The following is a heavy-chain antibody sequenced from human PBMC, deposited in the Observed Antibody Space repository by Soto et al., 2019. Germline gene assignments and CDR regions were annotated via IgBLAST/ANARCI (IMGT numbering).Heavy chain of an antibody. V-gene: IGHV1-3*01. D-gene: IGHD1-1*01. Sequence: ASVKVSCKASGYTFTSYAMHWVRQAPGQRLEWMGWINAGNGNTKYSQKFEGRVTITRDKSGRTAYMELSSLRSEDTAVYYCARDPPITTVGYYYYMDVWGKGTTVTVSS. CDR2: INAGNGNT. J-gene: IGHJ6*03. CDR1: GYTFTSYA. CDR3: ARDPPITTVGYYYYMDV.